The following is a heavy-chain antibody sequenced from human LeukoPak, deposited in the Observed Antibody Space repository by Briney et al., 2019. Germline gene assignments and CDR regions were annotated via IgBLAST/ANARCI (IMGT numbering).Heavy chain of an antibody. J-gene: IGHJ5*02. CDR1: GYRFTNYW. V-gene: IGHV5-51*01. CDR2: IYPGDSET. Sequence: GESLKISCKGSGYRFTNYWIGWVRQMPGKGLEWMGIIYPGDSETRYSPSFQGQVTISADKSISTAYLQWSSLKASDTAMYYCAIFDFLFGEIDNWFDPWGQGTQVTVSS. D-gene: IGHD3-16*01. CDR3: AIFDFLFGEIDNWFDP.